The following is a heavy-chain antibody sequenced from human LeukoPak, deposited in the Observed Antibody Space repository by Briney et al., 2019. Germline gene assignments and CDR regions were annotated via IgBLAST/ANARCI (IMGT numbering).Heavy chain of an antibody. V-gene: IGHV3-74*01. J-gene: IGHJ4*02. CDR1: GFTFSGYW. CDR2: INTDGSST. D-gene: IGHD6-13*01. Sequence: GGSLRLSCAASGFTFSGYWMHWVRQAPGKGLVWVSRINTDGSSTSYADSVKGRFTISRDNAKNTLYLQMNSLRAEDTAVYYCARIRSKQPAPDYWGQGTLVTVSS. CDR3: ARIRSKQPAPDY.